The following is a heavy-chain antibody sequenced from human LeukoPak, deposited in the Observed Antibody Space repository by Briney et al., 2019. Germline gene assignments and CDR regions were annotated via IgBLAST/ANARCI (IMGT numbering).Heavy chain of an antibody. CDR2: IYYSGST. CDR3: ARTSGYSSLAF. Sequence: SETLSLTCTVSGGSISSYYWSWIRQPPGKGLEWIGYIYYSGSTNYNPSLKSRVTISVDTSKNEFSLHLTSVTPDDTAMYYCARTSGYSSLAFWGQGTPVTVSS. CDR1: GGSISSYY. D-gene: IGHD6-19*01. V-gene: IGHV4-59*08. J-gene: IGHJ4*02.